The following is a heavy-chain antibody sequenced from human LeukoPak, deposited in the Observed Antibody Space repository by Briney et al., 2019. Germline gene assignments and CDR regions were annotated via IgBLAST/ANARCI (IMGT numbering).Heavy chain of an antibody. Sequence: PSETLSLACTVSGGSISSYYWSWLRQPPGKGLEWIGYNYYSGSTNYNPSLKSRVNISVDTSKNQFSLKLSSVTAADTAVYYCARDRAGFRRTGNYYYMDVWGKGTTVTVSS. CDR3: ARDRAGFRRTGNYYYMDV. CDR2: NYYSGST. CDR1: GGSISSYY. D-gene: IGHD6-19*01. V-gene: IGHV4-59*01. J-gene: IGHJ6*03.